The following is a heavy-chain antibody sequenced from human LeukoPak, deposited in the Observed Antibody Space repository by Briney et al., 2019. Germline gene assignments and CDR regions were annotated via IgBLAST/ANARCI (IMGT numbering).Heavy chain of an antibody. D-gene: IGHD4-17*01. J-gene: IGHJ4*02. V-gene: IGHV4-59*01. CDR1: GGSITNFY. CDR3: ARHFTATVTTYDY. CDR2: IYYSGTT. Sequence: SETLSLTCTVSGGSITNFYGGWIRQSPGKGLELIGYIYYSGTTNYSPSLKSRVSISVDTSKKQFSLKLSSVTAADTAVYYCARHFTATVTTYDYWGQGTLVTVSS.